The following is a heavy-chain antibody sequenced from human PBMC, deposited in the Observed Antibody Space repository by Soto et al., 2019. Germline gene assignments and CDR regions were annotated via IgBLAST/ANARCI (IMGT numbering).Heavy chain of an antibody. D-gene: IGHD2-15*01. V-gene: IGHV3-74*01. CDR2: INSDGSSA. CDR1: GFSLSSYW. CDR3: ARGHPIVVPVAALYGLDV. Sequence: EVQLVESGGGLVQPGGSLRLSCAASGFSLSSYWMHWVRQVPGKGLVWVSRINSDGSSATYADSVKGRFTISRDNAKNTLYLQMNSLRAEDTAVYYCARGHPIVVPVAALYGLDVWGQGTTVTVSS. J-gene: IGHJ6*02.